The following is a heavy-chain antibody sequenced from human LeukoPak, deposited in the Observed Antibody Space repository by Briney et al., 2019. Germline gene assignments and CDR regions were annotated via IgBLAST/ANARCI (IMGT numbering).Heavy chain of an antibody. CDR3: AGALPRIVLIDAFEI. J-gene: IGHJ3*02. D-gene: IGHD1-26*01. Sequence: GGSLRLSCAASGFTFNSYGIHGVRQAPGKGLEWVAFIRYDGSSKYYVDSVKGLFTISRDNSKNTLYLQMNSLRAEDTAVYYCAGALPRIVLIDAFEIWGQGKMVTVSS. V-gene: IGHV3-30*02. CDR1: GFTFNSYG. CDR2: IRYDGSSK.